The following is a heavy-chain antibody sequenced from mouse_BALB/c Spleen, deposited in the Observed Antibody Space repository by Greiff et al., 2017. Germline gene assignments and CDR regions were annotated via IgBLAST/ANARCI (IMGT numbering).Heavy chain of an antibody. D-gene: IGHD1-1*01. CDR1: GYTFTSYY. CDR2: INPSNGGT. J-gene: IGHJ1*01. CDR3: TRSGDYYGSSLNFDV. V-gene: IGHV1S81*02. Sequence: VQRVESGAELVKPGASVKLSCKASGYTFTSYYMYWVKQRPGQGLEWIGEINPSNGGTNFNEKFKSKATLTVDKSSSTAYMQLSSLTSEDSAVYYCTRSGDYYGSSLNFDVWGAGTTVTVSS.